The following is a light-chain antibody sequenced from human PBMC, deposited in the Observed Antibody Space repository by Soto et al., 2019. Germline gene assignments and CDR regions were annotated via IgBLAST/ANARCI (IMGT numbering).Light chain of an antibody. Sequence: DIQMTQSPSSLSASVGDRVTITCRASESISNNLNWYQQKPGKAPKPLIYAASTLQSGVPSRFSGGGSGTDFTLTIGSLQPEDFTTYYCQQTYSTPRGAFGQGTKVEIK. J-gene: IGKJ1*01. CDR3: QQTYSTPRGA. CDR1: ESISNN. CDR2: AAS. V-gene: IGKV1-39*01.